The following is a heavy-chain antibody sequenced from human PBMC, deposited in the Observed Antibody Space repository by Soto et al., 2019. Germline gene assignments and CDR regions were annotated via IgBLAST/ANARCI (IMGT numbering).Heavy chain of an antibody. J-gene: IGHJ4*02. CDR2: IYWNDAK. CDR3: AHSGPLEPYDSSKSYKYLDY. D-gene: IGHD3-22*01. V-gene: IGHV2-5*01. CDR1: GFSLTTSGDG. Sequence: QITLKESGPALVKPTQNRTLTCTFSGFSLTTSGDGVGWVRQPPGKAPEWLALIYWNDAKRYSPSLNRRLTITKYTSKTQVVLTMTNMDPVDTATYYCAHSGPLEPYDSSKSYKYLDYLGQGALVTVSS.